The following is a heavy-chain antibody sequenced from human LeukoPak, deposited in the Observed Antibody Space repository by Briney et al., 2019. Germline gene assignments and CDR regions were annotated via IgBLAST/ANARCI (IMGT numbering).Heavy chain of an antibody. V-gene: IGHV4-59*01. D-gene: IGHD6-6*01. CDR2: IYYSGST. J-gene: IGHJ4*02. Sequence: PSETLSLTCTVSGGSISSYYWSWIRQPPGKGLEWIGYIYYSGSTNYNPSLKSRVTISVDTSKNQFSLKLSSVTAADTAVYYCARLSSYSSSSIPDYWGQGTLVTVSS. CDR3: ARLSSYSSSSIPDY. CDR1: GGSISSYY.